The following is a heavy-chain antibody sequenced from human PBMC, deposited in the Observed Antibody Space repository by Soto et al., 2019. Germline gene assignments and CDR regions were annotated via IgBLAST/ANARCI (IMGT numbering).Heavy chain of an antibody. CDR3: AKDKGKHDSSGYYDGVDAFDI. CDR2: ISGSGGST. V-gene: IGHV3-23*01. J-gene: IGHJ3*02. Sequence: GGSLRLSCAASGFTFSSYAMSWVRQAPGKGLEWVSAISGSGGSTYYADSVKGRFTISRDNSKNTLYLQMNSLRAEDTAVYYCAKDKGKHDSSGYYDGVDAFDIWGQGTMVTVSS. CDR1: GFTFSSYA. D-gene: IGHD3-22*01.